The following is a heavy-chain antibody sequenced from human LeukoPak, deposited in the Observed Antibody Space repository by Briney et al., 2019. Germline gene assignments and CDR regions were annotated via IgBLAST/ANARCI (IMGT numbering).Heavy chain of an antibody. V-gene: IGHV3-48*03. D-gene: IGHD4-17*01. CDR1: GFTFSSYE. Sequence: GGSLRLSCAASGFTFSSYEMNWVRQAPGKGLEWVSYISSSGSTIYYADSVKGRFTISRDNAKNSLYLQMNSLRAEDTAVYYCASAGDYAALPFDYWGQGTLVTVSS. CDR3: ASAGDYAALPFDY. CDR2: ISSSGSTI. J-gene: IGHJ4*02.